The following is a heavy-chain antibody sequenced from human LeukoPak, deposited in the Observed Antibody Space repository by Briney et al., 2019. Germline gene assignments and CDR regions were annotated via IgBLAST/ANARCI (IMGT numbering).Heavy chain of an antibody. Sequence: PSETLSLTCTVSGGSISSYYWSWIRQPPGKGLEWIGYIYYSGSTNYNPSLKSRVTISVDTSKNQFSLKLCSVTAADTAVYYCASIPNDAFDIWGQGTMVTVSS. CDR2: IYYSGST. J-gene: IGHJ3*02. CDR1: GGSISSYY. V-gene: IGHV4-59*01. CDR3: ASIPNDAFDI.